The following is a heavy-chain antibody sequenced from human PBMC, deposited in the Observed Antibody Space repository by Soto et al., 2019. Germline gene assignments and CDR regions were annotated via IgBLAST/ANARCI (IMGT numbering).Heavy chain of an antibody. CDR2: INHSGST. CDR1: GGSFSGYY. V-gene: IGHV4-34*01. J-gene: IGHJ4*02. CDR3: ALGYCSGGSCYSVAQFDY. D-gene: IGHD2-15*01. Sequence: SETLSLTCAVYGGSFSGYYWSWIRQPPWKGLEWIGEINHSGSTNYNPSLKSRVTISVDTSKNQFSLKLSSVTAADTAVYYCALGYCSGGSCYSVAQFDYWAQGTLVTVSS.